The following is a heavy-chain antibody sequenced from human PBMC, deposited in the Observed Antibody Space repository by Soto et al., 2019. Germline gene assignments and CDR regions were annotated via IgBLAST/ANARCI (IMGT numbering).Heavy chain of an antibody. V-gene: IGHV4-59*01. Sequence: SETLSLTCTVSGGSISSYYWSWIRQPPGKGLEWIGYIYYSGSTNYNPSLKSRVTISVDTSKNQFSLKLSSVTAADTAVYYCARVHYDFWSGYPTGAFDIWGQGTMVTVSS. CDR3: ARVHYDFWSGYPTGAFDI. J-gene: IGHJ3*02. CDR1: GGSISSYY. D-gene: IGHD3-3*01. CDR2: IYYSGST.